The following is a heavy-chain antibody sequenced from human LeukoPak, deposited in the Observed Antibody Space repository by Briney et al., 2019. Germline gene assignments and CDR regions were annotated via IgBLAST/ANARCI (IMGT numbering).Heavy chain of an antibody. J-gene: IGHJ4*02. V-gene: IGHV1-18*01. CDR3: ARDSNSWYFFDY. CDR1: GYAFTSYG. Sequence: ASVKVSCKASGYAFTSYGISWVRQAPGQGLEWIGWISGYSGNTNYAQKLQGRVTLTTDTSTSTAYMELRSLRSDDTAVFYCARDSNSWYFFDYWGQGTLVTVSS. CDR2: ISGYSGNT. D-gene: IGHD6-13*01.